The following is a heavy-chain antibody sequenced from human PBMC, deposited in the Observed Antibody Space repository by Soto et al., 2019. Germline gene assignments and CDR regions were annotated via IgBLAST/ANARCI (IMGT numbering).Heavy chain of an antibody. CDR1: GFTVSNYA. CDR2: ISGRGGSS. CDR3: TKKSTDSSGYSDY. Sequence: EVQLLESGGGLVQPGGSRRLSCATSGFTVSNYAMSWVRQAPGKGLEWVSGISGRGGSSYYADSVNGRFTITGHNSKNTQNIHMDSLGTADTAVDYCTKKSTDSSGYSDYWGQGTVVTVSS. J-gene: IGHJ4*02. V-gene: IGHV3-23*01. D-gene: IGHD2-2*01.